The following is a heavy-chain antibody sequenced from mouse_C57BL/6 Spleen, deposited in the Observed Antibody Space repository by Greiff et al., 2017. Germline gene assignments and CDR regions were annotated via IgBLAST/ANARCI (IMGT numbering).Heavy chain of an antibody. V-gene: IGHV1-81*01. Sequence: QVQLQQSGAELARPGASVKLSCKASGYTFTRYGISWVKQRTGQGLEWIGEIYPRSGNTYYNEKFKGKATLTADKSSSTAYMELRSLTSEDSAVYFCARRATVVADYAMDYWGQGTSVTVSS. CDR1: GYTFTRYG. J-gene: IGHJ4*01. D-gene: IGHD1-1*01. CDR3: ARRATVVADYAMDY. CDR2: IYPRSGNT.